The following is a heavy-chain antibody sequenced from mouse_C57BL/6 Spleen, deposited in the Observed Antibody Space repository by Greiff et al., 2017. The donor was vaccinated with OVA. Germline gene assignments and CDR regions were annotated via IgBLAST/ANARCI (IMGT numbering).Heavy chain of an antibody. Sequence: QVQLQQSGAELVRPGTSVKVSCKASGYAFTNYLIEWVKQRPGQGLEWIGVINPGSGGTNYNEKFKGKATLTADKSSSTAYMQLSSLTSEDSAVYFCEGSYGPYYFDYWGQGTTLTVSS. CDR3: EGSYGPYYFDY. CDR2: INPGSGGT. J-gene: IGHJ2*01. D-gene: IGHD1-1*01. V-gene: IGHV1-54*01. CDR1: GYAFTNYL.